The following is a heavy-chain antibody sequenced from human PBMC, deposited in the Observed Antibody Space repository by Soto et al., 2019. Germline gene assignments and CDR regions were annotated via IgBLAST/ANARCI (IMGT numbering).Heavy chain of an antibody. CDR3: AVTLRGY. V-gene: IGHV3-30*03. J-gene: IGHJ4*02. Sequence: QVQLVESGGGVVQPGRSLRLSCAASGFTFSSYGMHWVRQAPGKGLEWVAVISYDGSNKYYADSVKGRFTISRDNSKNTLYLQMNSLRAEDTAVYYCAVTLRGYWGQGTLVTVSS. D-gene: IGHD2-21*02. CDR1: GFTFSSYG. CDR2: ISYDGSNK.